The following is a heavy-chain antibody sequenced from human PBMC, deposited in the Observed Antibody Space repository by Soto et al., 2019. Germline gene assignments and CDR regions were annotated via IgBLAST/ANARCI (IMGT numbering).Heavy chain of an antibody. Sequence: ASVKVSCKVSGYTLTELSMHWVRQAPGKGLEWMGGFDPEDGETIYAQKFQGRVTMTEDTSTDTAYMELSSLRSEDTAVYYCATVRDIVVVVAADDAFDIWGQGTMVTVSS. CDR1: GYTLTELS. D-gene: IGHD2-15*01. CDR3: ATVRDIVVVVAADDAFDI. CDR2: FDPEDGET. V-gene: IGHV1-24*01. J-gene: IGHJ3*02.